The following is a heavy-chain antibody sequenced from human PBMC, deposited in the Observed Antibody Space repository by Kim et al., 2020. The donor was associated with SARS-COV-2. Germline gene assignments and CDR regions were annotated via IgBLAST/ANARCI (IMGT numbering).Heavy chain of an antibody. V-gene: IGHV1-69*13. CDR1: GGTFSNYA. J-gene: IGHJ6*02. CDR3: ARASYTVRVVYYYAMDV. D-gene: IGHD3-10*01. Sequence: SVKVSCKASGGTFSNYAISWVRQAPGQGLEWMGGIIPIFGTANYAQKFQGRVTITADESTSTAYMELSSLRSEDTAVYYCARASYTVRVVYYYAMDVWGPGTRVTVSS. CDR2: IIPIFGTA.